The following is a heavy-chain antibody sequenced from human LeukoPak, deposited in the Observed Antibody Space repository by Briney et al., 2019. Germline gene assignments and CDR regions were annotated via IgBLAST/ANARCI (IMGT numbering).Heavy chain of an antibody. CDR2: IYYSGST. J-gene: IGHJ6*03. CDR1: GGSISSYY. D-gene: IGHD2-15*01. CDR3: ARCGADIDYYYYYMDV. Sequence: SETLSLTCTVSGGSISSYYWSWIRQPPGKGLEWIGYIYYSGSTNYNPSLKSRVTISVDTSKNQFSLKLSSVTAADTAVYYCARCGADIDYYYYYMDVWGKGTTVTVSS. V-gene: IGHV4-59*01.